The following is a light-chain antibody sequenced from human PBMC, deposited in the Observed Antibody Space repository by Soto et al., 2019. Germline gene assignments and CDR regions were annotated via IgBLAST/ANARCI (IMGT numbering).Light chain of an antibody. CDR2: DVS. J-gene: IGLJ2*01. Sequence: QSALTQPASVSGSPGQSITISCTGTSSDIGGYNYVSWYQLHPGKPPKLMIYDVSIRPSGVSNRFSGSKSGNTASLTISGLHAEDENYYYCSSYTSNSSVIFGGGTKLTVL. CDR1: SSDIGGYNY. V-gene: IGLV2-14*03. CDR3: SSYTSNSSVI.